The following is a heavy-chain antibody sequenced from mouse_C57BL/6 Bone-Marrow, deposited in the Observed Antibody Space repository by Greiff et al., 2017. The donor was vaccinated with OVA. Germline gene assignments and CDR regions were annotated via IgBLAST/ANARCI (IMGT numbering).Heavy chain of an antibody. Sequence: QVQLQQPGAELVMPGASVKLSCKASGYTFTSYWMHWVKQRPGQGLEWIGEIDPSDSYTNYNQKFKGKSTLTVDKSSSTAYMQLSSLTSADSAVYYCAGGFAYWGQGTLVTVSA. J-gene: IGHJ3*01. CDR2: IDPSDSYT. CDR3: AGGFAY. V-gene: IGHV1-69*01. CDR1: GYTFTSYW.